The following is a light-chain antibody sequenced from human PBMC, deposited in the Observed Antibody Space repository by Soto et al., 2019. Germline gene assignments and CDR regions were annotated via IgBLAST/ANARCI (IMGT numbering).Light chain of an antibody. CDR1: QGISTW. Sequence: EIQRTQSPSSVSASVGDRVTITCRASQGISTWLAWYQQKAGKAPNLLIYGASNLHSGVPSRFRGSGSGTNFTLTISSLQPEDFATYYCQQANSFPITFGQGTRLEIK. CDR2: GAS. J-gene: IGKJ5*01. CDR3: QQANSFPIT. V-gene: IGKV1-12*01.